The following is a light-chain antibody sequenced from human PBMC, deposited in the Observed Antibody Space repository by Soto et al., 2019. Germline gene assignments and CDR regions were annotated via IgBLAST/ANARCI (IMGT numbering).Light chain of an antibody. CDR2: AAS. CDR3: LQDYNYPRT. V-gene: IGKV1-6*01. Sequence: AIQRTQSPSSLSASVGDRVTIACRSSQGIRNDLGWYQQKPGKAPKLLIYAASSLQSGVPSRFSGSGSGTDFTLTISSLQPEDFATYYCLQDYNYPRTFGQGTKVDIK. J-gene: IGKJ1*01. CDR1: QGIRND.